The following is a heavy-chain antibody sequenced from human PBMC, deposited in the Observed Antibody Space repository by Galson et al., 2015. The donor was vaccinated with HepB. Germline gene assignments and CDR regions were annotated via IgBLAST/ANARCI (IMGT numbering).Heavy chain of an antibody. J-gene: IGHJ5*02. V-gene: IGHV1-69*13. D-gene: IGHD3-3*01. Sequence: SVKVSCKASGGTLTTYGIAWVRQAPGQGLEWVGGIIPAAGTAKYAQKFQGRVTITADESTRTANMELTSLRSEDTAVYYCAREADIFGVGNWFGPWGEGTLVTVFS. CDR2: IIPAAGTA. CDR3: AREADIFGVGNWFGP. CDR1: GGTLTTYG.